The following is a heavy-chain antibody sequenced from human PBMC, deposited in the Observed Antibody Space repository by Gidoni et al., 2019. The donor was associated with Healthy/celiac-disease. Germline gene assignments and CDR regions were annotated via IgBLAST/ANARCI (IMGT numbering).Heavy chain of an antibody. D-gene: IGHD1-7*01. CDR2: ISSSSSTI. Sequence: EVQLVESGGGLVQPGGSLRLSCAASGFTFSSYSMTWVRQAQGKGLEWVSYISSSSSTIYYADSVKGRFTISRDNAKNSLYLQMNSLRDEDTAVYYCARDPSYNWNYYFWFDPWGQGTLVTVSS. V-gene: IGHV3-48*02. J-gene: IGHJ5*02. CDR3: ARDPSYNWNYYFWFDP. CDR1: GFTFSSYS.